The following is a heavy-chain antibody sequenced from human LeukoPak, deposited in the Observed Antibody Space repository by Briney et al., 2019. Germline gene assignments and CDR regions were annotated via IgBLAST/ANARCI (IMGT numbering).Heavy chain of an antibody. CDR2: IIPIFGTA. Sequence: GASVKVSCKASGGTFSSYAISWVRQAPGQGLEWMGGIIPIFGTANYAQKFQGRVTITADKSTSTAYMELSSLRSEDTAVYYCAREAGFGELWDYWGQGTLVTVSS. J-gene: IGHJ4*02. CDR3: AREAGFGELWDY. CDR1: GGTFSSYA. V-gene: IGHV1-69*06. D-gene: IGHD3-10*01.